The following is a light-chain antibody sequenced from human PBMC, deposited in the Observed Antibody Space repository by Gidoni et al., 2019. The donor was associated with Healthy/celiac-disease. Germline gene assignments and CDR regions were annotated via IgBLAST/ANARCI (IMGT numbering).Light chain of an antibody. V-gene: IGKV3-11*01. CDR2: DAS. CDR3: QQRSNWPTWT. Sequence: IVLTHSPATLSLSPGERATLSCRASQSVSSYLAWYQQKPGQAPRLLIYDASNRATGIPARCSGSGSGTDFTLTISSREPEDVAVYYCQQRSNWPTWTFGQXTKVEIK. J-gene: IGKJ1*01. CDR1: QSVSSY.